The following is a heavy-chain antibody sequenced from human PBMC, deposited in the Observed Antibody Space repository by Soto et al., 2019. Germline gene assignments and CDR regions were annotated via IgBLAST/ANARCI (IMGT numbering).Heavy chain of an antibody. CDR2: IIGSGGST. V-gene: IGHV3-23*01. CDR1: GFTFSSYA. CDR3: AKDSRFGELGI. D-gene: IGHD3-10*01. Sequence: EVQLLESGGGLVQPGGSLRLSCAASGFTFSSYAMSWVLQAPGQGLEWVSAIIGSGGSTYYADSVKGRFTISRDNSKNTLYLQMNSLRAEDTAVYYCAKDSRFGELGIWGQGTLVTVSS. J-gene: IGHJ4*02.